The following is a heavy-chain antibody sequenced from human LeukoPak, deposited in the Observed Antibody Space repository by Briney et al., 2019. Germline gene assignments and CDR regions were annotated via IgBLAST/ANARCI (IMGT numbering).Heavy chain of an antibody. CDR3: AKVHSSGYYYPLSWFDP. CDR1: GFXFSSYA. Sequence: XXSGFXFSSYAMSWVRQAPGKGLEWVSAISGSGGSTYYADSVKGRFTISRDNSKNTLYLQMNSLRAEDTAVYYCAKVHSSGYYYPLSWFDPWGQGTLVTVSS. D-gene: IGHD3-22*01. J-gene: IGHJ5*02. V-gene: IGHV3-23*01. CDR2: ISGSGGST.